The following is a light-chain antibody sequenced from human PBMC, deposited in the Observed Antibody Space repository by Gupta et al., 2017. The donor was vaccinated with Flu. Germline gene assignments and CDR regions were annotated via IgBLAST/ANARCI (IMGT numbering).Light chain of an antibody. V-gene: IGLV1-44*01. Sequence: QSVLTQPPSASGTPGQRVTVSCSGSSSNIGSNIVNWYQQLPGTAPKLLIYSNNQRSSGVPDRVSGSKSGTSASLAISGLQSEDEADYYCATWDASLNNVVFGGGTKLTVL. CDR3: ATWDASLNNVV. CDR1: SSNIGSNI. J-gene: IGLJ2*01. CDR2: SNN.